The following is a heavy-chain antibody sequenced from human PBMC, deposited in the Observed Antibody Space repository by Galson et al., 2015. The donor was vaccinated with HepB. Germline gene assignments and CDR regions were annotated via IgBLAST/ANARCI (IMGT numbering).Heavy chain of an antibody. J-gene: IGHJ4*02. Sequence: SLRLSCAASGFTFSSYAMSWVRQAPGKGLEWVSAISGSGGSTYYADSVKGRFAISRDNSKNTLYLQMNSLRAEDTAVYYCAKQHQIAVAVYYWGQGTLVTVSS. D-gene: IGHD6-19*01. V-gene: IGHV3-23*01. CDR3: AKQHQIAVAVYY. CDR1: GFTFSSYA. CDR2: ISGSGGST.